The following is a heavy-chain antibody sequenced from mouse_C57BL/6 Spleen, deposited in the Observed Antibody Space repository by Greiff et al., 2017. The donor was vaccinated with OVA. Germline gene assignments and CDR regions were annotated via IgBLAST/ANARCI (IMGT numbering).Heavy chain of an antibody. V-gene: IGHV8-8*01. CDR2: TWWDDDK. CDR1: GFSLSTSGMG. CDR3: ARRGSSGYCFDD. Sequence: QVTLKESGPGILQPSQTLSLTCSSSGFSLSTSGMGVGWIRQPSGKGLEWLAHTWWDDDKYYNPALKSRLPISKDTSNNQVFLRIANVDTADTATYYWARRGSSGYCFDDWGQGTTLTVSS. J-gene: IGHJ2*01. D-gene: IGHD3-2*02.